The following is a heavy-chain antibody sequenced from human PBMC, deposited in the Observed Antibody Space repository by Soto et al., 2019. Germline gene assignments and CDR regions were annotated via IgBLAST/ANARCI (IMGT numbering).Heavy chain of an antibody. CDR2: IYYSGST. J-gene: IGHJ5*02. D-gene: IGHD5-12*01. CDR3: AREGGSGYDLGGWFDP. V-gene: IGHV4-31*03. CDR1: GGSISSGGYY. Sequence: QVQLQESGPGLVKPSQTLSLTCTVSGGSISSGGYYWSWIRQHPGKGLEWIGYIYYSGSTYYNPSLKSRVPTSVDPSKNQFSLKLSCVTAADTAVYYCAREGGSGYDLGGWFDPWGQGTLVTVSS.